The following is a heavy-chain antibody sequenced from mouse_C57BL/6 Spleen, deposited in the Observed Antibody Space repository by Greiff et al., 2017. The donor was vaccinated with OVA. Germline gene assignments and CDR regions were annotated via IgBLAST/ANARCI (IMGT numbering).Heavy chain of an antibody. V-gene: IGHV6-3*01. CDR1: GFTFSNYW. CDR2: IRLKSDNYAT. Sequence: EVQVVESGGGLVQPGGSMKLSCVASGFTFSNYWMNWVRQSPEKGLEWVAQIRLKSDNYATHYAESVKGRFNISRDDSKSSVYLQMNNLRAEDTGIYYCTGFITTVVAGDYWGQGTTLTVSS. D-gene: IGHD1-1*01. CDR3: TGFITTVVAGDY. J-gene: IGHJ2*01.